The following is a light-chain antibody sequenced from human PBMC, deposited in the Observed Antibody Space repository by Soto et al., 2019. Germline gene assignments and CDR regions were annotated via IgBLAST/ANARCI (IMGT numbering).Light chain of an antibody. CDR2: GAS. V-gene: IGKV3D-15*01. CDR1: QSVSNN. Sequence: EIVLTQSACTLSLSPGERATLSWGASQSVSNNYLAWYQQKPGQAPRLLIYGASNRATGIPDRFSGSAYGTDFTLTISSLQSEDFAVYYCQQYNNWPWTFGQGTKVDIK. CDR3: QQYNNWPWT. J-gene: IGKJ1*01.